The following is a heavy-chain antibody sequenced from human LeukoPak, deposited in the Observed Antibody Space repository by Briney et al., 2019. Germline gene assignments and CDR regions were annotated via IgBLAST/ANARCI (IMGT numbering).Heavy chain of an antibody. CDR3: ARVRWVRYCSSTSCSAAELGVDY. D-gene: IGHD2-2*01. Sequence: PSETLSLTCTVSGGSISSGDYYWSWIRQPPGKGLEWIGYIYYSGSTYYNPSLKSRVTISVDTSKNQFSLKLSSVTAADTAVYYCARVRWVRYCSSTSCSAAELGVDYWGQGTLVTVSS. CDR1: GGSISSGDYY. CDR2: IYYSGST. J-gene: IGHJ4*02. V-gene: IGHV4-30-4*01.